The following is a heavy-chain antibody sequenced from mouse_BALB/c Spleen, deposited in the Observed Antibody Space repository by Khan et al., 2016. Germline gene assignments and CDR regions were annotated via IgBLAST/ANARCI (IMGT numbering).Heavy chain of an antibody. CDR2: IRLKSNNYAT. CDR1: GFTFSNYW. J-gene: IGHJ3*01. CDR3: TTGFAY. Sequence: EVKLEVSGGGLVQPGGSMKLSCVASGFTFSNYWMNWVRQSPEKGLEWVAEIRLKSNNYATHYAESVKGRFTIPSDDSHSSVYLQMNNLRAEDTVIYYCTTGFAYWGQGTLVTVSA. V-gene: IGHV6-6*02.